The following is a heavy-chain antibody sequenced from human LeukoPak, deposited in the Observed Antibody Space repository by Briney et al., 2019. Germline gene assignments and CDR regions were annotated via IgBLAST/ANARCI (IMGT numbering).Heavy chain of an antibody. J-gene: IGHJ5*02. CDR2: IVPIFGRA. CDR3: AFRGPMIDQRNWLDP. CDR1: GGTFNTYV. D-gene: IGHD2-21*01. Sequence: GASVKVSCKASGGASGGTFNTYVINWLRQAPGQGLEWVGGIVPIFGRANYAQKFQGRVTIIADEPTSTVSMELSGLRSEDTAVYYCAFRGPMIDQRNWLDPWGQGTQVTVSS. V-gene: IGHV1-69*13.